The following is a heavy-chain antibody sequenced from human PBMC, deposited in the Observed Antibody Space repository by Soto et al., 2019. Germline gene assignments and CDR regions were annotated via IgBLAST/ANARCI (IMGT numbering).Heavy chain of an antibody. V-gene: IGHV3-23*01. D-gene: IGHD5-12*01. J-gene: IGHJ4*02. CDR3: AKGLYLVVTTDFDH. CDR1: GFTFRSYA. Sequence: PGGSLRLSCAASGFTFRSYAMNWVRQTPGKGPEWVSGVSGSGATTYYADSAKCRFTISRDNSKNTLYLQMDSLRAEDTALYYCAKGLYLVVTTDFDHWGQGTLVTVSS. CDR2: VSGSGATT.